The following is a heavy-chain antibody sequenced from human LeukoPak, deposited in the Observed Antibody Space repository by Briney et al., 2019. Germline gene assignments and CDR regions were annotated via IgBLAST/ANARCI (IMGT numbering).Heavy chain of an antibody. CDR2: INPNSGGT. J-gene: IGHJ4*02. D-gene: IGHD4-17*01. Sequence: GASVKVSCKASGYTFTGYYMHWVRQAPGQGLEWMGWINPNSGGTNYAQKFQGWVTMTRDTSISTAYMELSRLRSDDTAVYYCAREGHDYGDYAYDYWGQGTLVTVSS. CDR3: AREGHDYGDYAYDY. CDR1: GYTFTGYY. V-gene: IGHV1-2*04.